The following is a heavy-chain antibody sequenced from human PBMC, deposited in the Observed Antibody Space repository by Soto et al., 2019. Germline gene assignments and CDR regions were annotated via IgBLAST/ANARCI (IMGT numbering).Heavy chain of an antibody. D-gene: IGHD6-19*01. V-gene: IGHV3-30*03. CDR1: GFTFSSSG. Sequence: GGSLRLSCAASGFTFSSSGIHWVRQAPGKGLEWVAVISYDGGNKYYVDSVKGRFTISRDNSKNTLYLQMNSLRAEDTAVYYCATDFSGWYGSSEYGFWGQGTLVTVS. CDR3: ATDFSGWYGSSEYGF. J-gene: IGHJ4*02. CDR2: ISYDGGNK.